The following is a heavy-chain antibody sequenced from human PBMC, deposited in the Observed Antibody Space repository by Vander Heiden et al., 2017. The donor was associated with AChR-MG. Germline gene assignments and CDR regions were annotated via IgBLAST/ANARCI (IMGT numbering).Heavy chain of an antibody. Sequence: EVHLVESGGGLVQPGGSLRLSCAASGFSFSSYWMGWVRQAPGKGLEWVANINQDGSQEYYVDSVRGRFTISRDNAKNPLYLQMNSLRAEDTAVYYCARGSSSWSSAFDIWGHGTKVTVSS. V-gene: IGHV3-7*01. J-gene: IGHJ3*02. CDR1: GFSFSSYW. D-gene: IGHD6-13*01. CDR3: ARGSSSWSSAFDI. CDR2: INQDGSQE.